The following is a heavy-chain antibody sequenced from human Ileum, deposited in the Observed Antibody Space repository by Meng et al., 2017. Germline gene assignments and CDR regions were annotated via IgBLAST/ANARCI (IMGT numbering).Heavy chain of an antibody. CDR1: GFSLSTSGVG. D-gene: IGHD6-13*01. V-gene: IGHV2-5*02. CDR3: AHLYGSSWYGELFDY. J-gene: IGHJ4*02. CDR2: IYWDDDK. Sequence: SGPTLVKPTQALTLTCTFSGFSLSTSGVGVGWIRQPPGKALEWLALIYWDDDKRYSPSLKSRLTITKDTSKNQVVLTMTNMDPVDTATYYCAHLYGSSWYGELFDYWGQGTQVTVSS.